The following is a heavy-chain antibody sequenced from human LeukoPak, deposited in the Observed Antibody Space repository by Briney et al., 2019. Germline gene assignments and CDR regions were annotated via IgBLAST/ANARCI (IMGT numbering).Heavy chain of an antibody. CDR1: GYSFTSYW. Sequence: GESLKISCKGSGYSFTSYWIGWVRQMPGKGLEWMGIIYPGDSDTRYSPSFQGQVTISADKSISTAYLQWSSLKASDTAIYYCARHKLVLVPAATNDYYYMDVWGKGTTVTVSS. CDR2: IYPGDSDT. J-gene: IGHJ6*03. V-gene: IGHV5-51*01. CDR3: ARHKLVLVPAATNDYYYMDV. D-gene: IGHD2-2*01.